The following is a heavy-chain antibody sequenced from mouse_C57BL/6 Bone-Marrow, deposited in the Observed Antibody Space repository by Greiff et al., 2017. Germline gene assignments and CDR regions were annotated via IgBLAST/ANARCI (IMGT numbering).Heavy chain of an antibody. CDR3: ARDGIITTVVALSDYAMDY. J-gene: IGHJ4*01. CDR2: IDPSDSYT. V-gene: IGHV1-69*01. CDR1: GYTFTSYW. Sequence: QVQLQQPGAELVMPGASVKLSCKASGYTFTSYWMHWVKQRPGQGLEWIGEIDPSDSYTNYNQKFKGKSTLTVDKSSSTAYMQLSSLTSEDSAVYYCARDGIITTVVALSDYAMDYWGQGTSVTVSS. D-gene: IGHD1-1*01.